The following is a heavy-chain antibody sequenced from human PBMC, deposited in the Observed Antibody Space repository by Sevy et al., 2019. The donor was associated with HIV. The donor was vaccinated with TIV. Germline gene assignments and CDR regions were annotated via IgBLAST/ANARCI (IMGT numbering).Heavy chain of an antibody. CDR1: GYTLTELS. CDR2: FDPEDGET. Sequence: AAVKVSCKVSGYTLTELSMHWVGQAPGKGLEWMGGFDPEDGETIYAQKFQGRVTMTEDTSTDTAYMELSSLRSEDTAVYYCATSHGSGSLPFDYWGQGTLVTVSS. D-gene: IGHD3-10*01. CDR3: ATSHGSGSLPFDY. V-gene: IGHV1-24*01. J-gene: IGHJ4*02.